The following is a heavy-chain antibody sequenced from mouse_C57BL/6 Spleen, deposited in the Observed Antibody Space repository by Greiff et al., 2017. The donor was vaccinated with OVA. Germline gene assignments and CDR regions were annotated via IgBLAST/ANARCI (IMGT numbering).Heavy chain of an antibody. CDR2: ISYDGSN. V-gene: IGHV3-6*01. CDR3: ARGELGEVDY. D-gene: IGHD4-1*01. J-gene: IGHJ2*01. CDR1: GYSITSGYY. Sequence: EVQLQESGPGLVKPSQSLSLTCSVTGYSITSGYYWNWIRQFPGNKLEWMGYISYDGSNNYNPSLKNRISITRDTSKNQFFLKLNSVTTEDTATYYCARGELGEVDYWGQGTTLTVSS.